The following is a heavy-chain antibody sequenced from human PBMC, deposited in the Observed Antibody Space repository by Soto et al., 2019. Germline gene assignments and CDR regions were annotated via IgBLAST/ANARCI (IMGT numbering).Heavy chain of an antibody. D-gene: IGHD3-3*01. V-gene: IGHV1-69*01. J-gene: IGHJ6*02. CDR2: IIPIFGTA. CDR3: ARGTQVFGVVTLGYYYGMDV. Sequence: MGGIIPIFGTANYSQKFQGRVTITADESTSTAYMELSSLRSEDTAVYYFARGTQVFGVVTLGYYYGMDVWGQGTTVTVSS.